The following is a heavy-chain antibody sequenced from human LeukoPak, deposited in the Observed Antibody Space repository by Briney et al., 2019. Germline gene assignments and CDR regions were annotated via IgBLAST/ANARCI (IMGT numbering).Heavy chain of an antibody. CDR1: GGSINSSSYY. CDR2: IYYSGST. J-gene: IGHJ6*03. CDR3: ARDLLNHIEPYYYMDV. V-gene: IGHV4-39*07. Sequence: SETLSLTCTVSGGSINSSSYYWGWIRQPLGKGLEWIGSIYYSGSTYYNPSLKSRVTISVDSSKNQFSLQLSSVTAADTAVYYCARDLLNHIEPYYYMDVWGKGTTVTVSS. D-gene: IGHD1-14*01.